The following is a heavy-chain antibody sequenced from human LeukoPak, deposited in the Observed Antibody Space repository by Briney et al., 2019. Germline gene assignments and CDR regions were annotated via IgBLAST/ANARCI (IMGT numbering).Heavy chain of an antibody. CDR2: ISNDGGNR. J-gene: IGHJ5*02. CDR3: AGKPYGSGTYYNNWFDP. V-gene: IGHV3-30*03. CDR1: GFTLNTYG. Sequence: PGGSLRLSCAGSGFTLNTYGMHWVRQPPGKGLEWVAVISNDGGNRFYADSVKGRFTISRDNSENTVYLQMDGLRPEDTAVYYCAGKPYGSGTYYNNWFDPWGQGTLVTASS. D-gene: IGHD3-10*01.